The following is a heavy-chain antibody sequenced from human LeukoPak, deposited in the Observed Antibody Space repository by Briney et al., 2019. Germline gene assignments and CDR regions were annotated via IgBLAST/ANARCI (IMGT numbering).Heavy chain of an antibody. CDR2: IKSKTDGGTT. D-gene: IGHD2-15*01. CDR1: GFTVSSNY. CDR3: TAEGEDRDHDY. J-gene: IGHJ4*02. V-gene: IGHV3-15*01. Sequence: GGSLRLSCAASGFTVSSNYMSWVRQAPGKGLEWVGRIKSKTDGGTTDYAAPVKGRFTISRDDSKNTLYLQMNSLKTEDTAVYYCTAEGEDRDHDYWGQGTLVTVSS.